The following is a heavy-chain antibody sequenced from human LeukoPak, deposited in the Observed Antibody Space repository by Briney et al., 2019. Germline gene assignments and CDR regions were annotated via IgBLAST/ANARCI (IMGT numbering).Heavy chain of an antibody. J-gene: IGHJ4*02. V-gene: IGHV3-23*01. D-gene: IGHD5-24*01. CDR1: GFIFSSYA. Sequence: GGSLRLSCAASGFIFSSYAMNWVRQAPGKGLEWVSGISGSGGSTYYADSVKGRFTISRDNSKNTLYLQMNSLRAEDTAVYYCAKQRRDGYNTNYYFDDWGQGTLVTVSS. CDR2: ISGSGGST. CDR3: AKQRRDGYNTNYYFDD.